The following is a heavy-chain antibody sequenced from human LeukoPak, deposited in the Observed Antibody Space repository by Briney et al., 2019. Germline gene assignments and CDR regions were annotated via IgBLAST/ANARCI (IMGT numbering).Heavy chain of an antibody. CDR3: AREGIAARNFDY. J-gene: IGHJ4*02. V-gene: IGHV4-59*01. CDR2: IYYSGST. CDR1: GGSISSYY. Sequence: SETLSLTCTVSGGSISSYYWSWIRQLPGKGLEWIGYIYYSGSTNYNPSLKSRVTISVDTSKNQFSLKLSSVTAADTAVYYCAREGIAARNFDYWGQGTLVTVSS. D-gene: IGHD6-13*01.